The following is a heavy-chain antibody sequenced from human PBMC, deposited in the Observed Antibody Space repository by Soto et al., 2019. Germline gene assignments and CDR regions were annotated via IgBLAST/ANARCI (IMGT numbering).Heavy chain of an antibody. CDR3: ATDTHCSSTSCYTPRGMDV. CDR1: GGTFSSYA. Sequence: QVQLVQSGAEVKKPGSSVKVSCKASGGTFSSYAISWVRQAPGQGLEWMGGIIPIFGTANYAQKFQGRVTITADESTITAYMELSSLRSEDTAVYYCATDTHCSSTSCYTPRGMDVWGQGTTVTVSS. D-gene: IGHD2-2*02. CDR2: IIPIFGTA. J-gene: IGHJ6*02. V-gene: IGHV1-69*01.